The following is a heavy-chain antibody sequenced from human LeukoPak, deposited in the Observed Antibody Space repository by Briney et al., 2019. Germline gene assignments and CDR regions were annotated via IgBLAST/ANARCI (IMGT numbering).Heavy chain of an antibody. J-gene: IGHJ4*02. V-gene: IGHV1-58*01. D-gene: IGHD5-12*01. CDR1: GFTFTSSA. Sequence: SVKASCKASGFTFTSSAVQWVRQARGQRLEWIGWIVVGSGNTNYAQKFQERVTITRDMSTSTAYMELSSLRSEDTAVYYCAAAPRDGGYHFDYWGQGTLVTVSS. CDR3: AAAPRDGGYHFDY. CDR2: IVVGSGNT.